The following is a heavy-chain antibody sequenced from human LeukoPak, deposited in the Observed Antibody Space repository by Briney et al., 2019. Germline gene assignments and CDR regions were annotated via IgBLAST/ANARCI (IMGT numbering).Heavy chain of an antibody. D-gene: IGHD6-19*01. J-gene: IGHJ4*02. V-gene: IGHV3-53*01. CDR3: ARGGIGVAGDFEY. CDR1: GFTVSTDY. CDR2: IYSGGST. Sequence: QSGGSLRLSCAASGFTVSTDYMNWVRQAPGKGLEWVSVIYSGGSTYYADSVKGRFTISRDNSKNTLYLQMNSLRAEDTAVYYCARGGIGVAGDFEYWGQGTLVTVSS.